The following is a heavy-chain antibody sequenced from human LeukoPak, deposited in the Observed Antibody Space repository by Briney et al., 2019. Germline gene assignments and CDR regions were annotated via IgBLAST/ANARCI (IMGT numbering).Heavy chain of an antibody. CDR2: INPSGGST. CDR1: GYTFSSYH. Sequence: ASVKVSCKASGYTFSSYHLHWVPQAPGQGLEWMGIINPSGGSTSYAQKFQGRVTMTRDTSTSIVYMELSSLRSEDTAVYYCARVGSSTWYESDYWGQGTLVTVSS. CDR3: ARVGSSTWYESDY. D-gene: IGHD6-13*01. J-gene: IGHJ4*02. V-gene: IGHV1-46*01.